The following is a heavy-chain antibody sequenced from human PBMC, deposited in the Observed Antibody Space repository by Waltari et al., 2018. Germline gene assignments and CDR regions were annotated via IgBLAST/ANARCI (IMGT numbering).Heavy chain of an antibody. D-gene: IGHD5-12*01. Sequence: WIPQRPGQGLEWTGTISYAGTTYTNPSLRSRLTMSRDTSKNQLSLTLGSTTAADTAVYYCATYIGASVGTAAFDVWGQGTMVTVSS. J-gene: IGHJ3*01. CDR2: ISYAGTT. CDR3: ATYIGASVGTAAFDV. V-gene: IGHV4-39*01.